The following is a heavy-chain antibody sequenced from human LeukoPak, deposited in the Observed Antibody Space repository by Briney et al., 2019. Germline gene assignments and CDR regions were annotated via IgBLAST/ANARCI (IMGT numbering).Heavy chain of an antibody. CDR2: IYYSGST. Sequence: SETLSLTCTVSGGSISSSSYYWGWIRQPPGKGLEWIGSIYYSGSTYYNPSLKSRVTISVDTSKNQFSLKLSSVTAADMAVYYCARLYCSSTSCWGYFDYWGQGTLVTVSS. D-gene: IGHD2-2*01. CDR1: GGSISSSSYY. J-gene: IGHJ4*02. CDR3: ARLYCSSTSCWGYFDY. V-gene: IGHV4-39*01.